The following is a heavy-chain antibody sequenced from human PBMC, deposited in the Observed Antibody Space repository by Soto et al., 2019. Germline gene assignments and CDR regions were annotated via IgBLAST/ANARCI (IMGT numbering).Heavy chain of an antibody. J-gene: IGHJ4*02. D-gene: IGHD6-19*01. CDR2: INAGNGNT. Sequence: QVQLVQSGSEEKKPGASVKYSCKASGYTFTSYAMHWVRQAPGQRLEWMGWINAGNGNTKYSQKFQGRVTITRGTSASTAYMELSSLRSEDTAVYYCARAVAVPADFDYWGQGTLVTVSS. V-gene: IGHV1-3*05. CDR1: GYTFTSYA. CDR3: ARAVAVPADFDY.